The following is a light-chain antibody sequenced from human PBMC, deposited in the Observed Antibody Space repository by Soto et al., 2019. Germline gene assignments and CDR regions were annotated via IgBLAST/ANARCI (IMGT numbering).Light chain of an antibody. CDR2: GAS. CDR3: QQYNNWRT. J-gene: IGKJ1*01. V-gene: IGKV3-15*01. Sequence: EILMTQSPATLSVSPGERATLSCRASQSVSSNLAWYQQKPGQAPRLLIYGASTRATGIPARFSGSGSGTEFTLTISSLQSEDFAVYYCQQYNNWRTFGQGTQVEIK. CDR1: QSVSSN.